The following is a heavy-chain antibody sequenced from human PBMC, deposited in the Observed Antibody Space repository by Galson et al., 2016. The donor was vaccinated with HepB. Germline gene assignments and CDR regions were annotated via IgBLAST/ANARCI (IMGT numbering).Heavy chain of an antibody. J-gene: IGHJ6*02. CDR2: ISWDGGST. CDR3: ARQDSYYYYAMDV. V-gene: IGHV3-43*01. Sequence: SLRLSCAASGFTFDDYTMHWVRQAPEKGLDWVSLISWDGGSTYYADSVKGRFTISRDNSKNSLYLQMNSLRTEDTAFYYCARQDSYYYYAMDVWGLGTTVTVSS. CDR1: GFTFDDYT.